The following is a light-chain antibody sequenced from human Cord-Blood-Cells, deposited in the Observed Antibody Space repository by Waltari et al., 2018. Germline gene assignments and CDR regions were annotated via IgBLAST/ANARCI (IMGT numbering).Light chain of an antibody. Sequence: EIVLTQSPATLSLSPGERATLSCRASQSVSSNLAWYQQKPGTAPRLLIYDASNGATXXXXXFSGSGSGTDFTLTISSLEPEDFAVYYCQQRSNWMYTFGQGTKLEIK. CDR1: QSVSSN. CDR2: DAS. J-gene: IGKJ2*01. V-gene: IGKV3-11*01. CDR3: QQRSNWMYT.